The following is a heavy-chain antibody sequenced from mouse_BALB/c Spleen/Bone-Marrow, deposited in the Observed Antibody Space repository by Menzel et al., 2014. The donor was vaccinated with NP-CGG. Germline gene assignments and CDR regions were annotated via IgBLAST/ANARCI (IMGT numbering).Heavy chain of an antibody. V-gene: IGHV1S81*02. CDR3: TREGDSPFAY. Sequence: VKLMESGAELVKPGASVKLSCKASGYTFTSYYMYWVKQRPGQGLEWIGEINPSNGGTNFNEKFKSKVTLTVDKSSSTAYMQLSSLTSEDSAVYYCTREGDSPFAYWGQGTLVTVSA. CDR1: GYTFTSYY. CDR2: INPSNGGT. J-gene: IGHJ3*01. D-gene: IGHD2-13*01.